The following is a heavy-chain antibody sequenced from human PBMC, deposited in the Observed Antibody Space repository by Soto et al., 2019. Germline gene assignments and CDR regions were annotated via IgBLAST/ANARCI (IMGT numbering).Heavy chain of an antibody. J-gene: IGHJ4*02. CDR2: IYYSGST. CDR3: ARVGSSGWYGAPFDY. CDR1: GGSVSSGSYY. Sequence: QVQLQESGPGLVKPSETLSLTCTVSGGSVSSGSYYWSWIRQPPGKGLEWIGYIYYSGSTNYNPSLKSRVTISVDTSKNQFSLKLSSVTAADTAVYYCARVGSSGWYGAPFDYWGQGTLVTVSS. D-gene: IGHD6-19*01. V-gene: IGHV4-61*01.